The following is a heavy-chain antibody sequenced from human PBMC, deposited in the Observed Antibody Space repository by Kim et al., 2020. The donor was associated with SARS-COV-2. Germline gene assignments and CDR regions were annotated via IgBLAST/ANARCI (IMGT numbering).Heavy chain of an antibody. CDR3: ARLVAGTPDY. CDR2: NT. J-gene: IGHJ4*02. V-gene: IGHV1-8*01. D-gene: IGHD6-19*01. Sequence: NTGYAQKFQGRVTMTRNTSLSTAYMELSSLRSEDTAVYYCARLVAGTPDYWGQGTLVTVSS.